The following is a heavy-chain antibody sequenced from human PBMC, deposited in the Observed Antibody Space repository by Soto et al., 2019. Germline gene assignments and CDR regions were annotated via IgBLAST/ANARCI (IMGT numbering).Heavy chain of an antibody. CDR2: LKSKTDGGTT. CDR3: TTDPYLSL. CDR1: GFTFSNAW. V-gene: IGHV3-15*01. D-gene: IGHD1-26*01. Sequence: EGQLVESGGGLVKPGGSLRLSCAASGFTFSNAWMGWVRQAPGKGLEWVGRLKSKTDGGTTDYAAPVKGRFTISRDDSKSTLYLQMDRLKPEDTAVYFCTTDPYLSLWGQGPLVTVSS. J-gene: IGHJ4*02.